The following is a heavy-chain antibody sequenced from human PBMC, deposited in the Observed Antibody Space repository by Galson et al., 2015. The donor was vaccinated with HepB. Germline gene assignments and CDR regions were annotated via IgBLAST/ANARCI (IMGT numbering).Heavy chain of an antibody. CDR1: GYTFTSYG. Sequence: SVKVSCKASGYTFTSYGISWVRQAPGQGLEWMGWISAYNGNTNYAQKLQGRVTMTTDTSTSTAYMELRSLRSDDTAVYYCARDSPLPRSHYYYGMDVWGQGTTVTVSS. CDR2: ISAYNGNT. CDR3: ARDSPLPRSHYYYGMDV. J-gene: IGHJ6*02. V-gene: IGHV1-18*04. D-gene: IGHD1-26*01.